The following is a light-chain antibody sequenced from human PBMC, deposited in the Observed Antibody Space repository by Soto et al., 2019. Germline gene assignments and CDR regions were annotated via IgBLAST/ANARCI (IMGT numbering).Light chain of an antibody. CDR1: QSVSST. V-gene: IGKV3-15*01. CDR3: QQYKSWPLT. J-gene: IGKJ4*01. Sequence: EVVMTQSPVTLSVSPGERATLSCRASQSVSSTLAWYQHKPGQAPRLLIYGASTRATGIPARFSGSGSGTEFTLTISSLQSEDFASYYCQQYKSWPLTFGGGTKVEIK. CDR2: GAS.